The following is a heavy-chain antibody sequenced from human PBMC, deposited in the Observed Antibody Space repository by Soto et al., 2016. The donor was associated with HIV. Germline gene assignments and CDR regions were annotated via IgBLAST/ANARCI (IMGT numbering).Heavy chain of an antibody. Sequence: QVQLVQSGAEVKKPGASVKVSCKASGYTFTSYYMHWVRQAPGQGLEWMGIINPSGGSTSYAQKFQGRVTMTRDTSTSTVYMELSSLRSEDTAVYYCARDGRYYGSDRRYMDVWGKGTTVTVSS. CDR2: INPSGGST. CDR3: ARDGRYYGSDRRYMDV. V-gene: IGHV1-46*01. J-gene: IGHJ6*03. CDR1: GYTFTSYY. D-gene: IGHD3-10*01.